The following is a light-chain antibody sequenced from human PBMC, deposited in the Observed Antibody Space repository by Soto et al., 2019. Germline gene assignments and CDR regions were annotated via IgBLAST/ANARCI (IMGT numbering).Light chain of an antibody. Sequence: DIVLTQTPATLSLSPGERATLSCRASQSVTRYLAWYQQKPGQAPRLLIYDTFNRATGIPARFSGSGSGTDFTLTISSLEPEDFALYYCLQRLDWPWTLDQGTRVE. V-gene: IGKV3-11*01. CDR1: QSVTRY. CDR3: LQRLDWPWT. CDR2: DTF. J-gene: IGKJ1*01.